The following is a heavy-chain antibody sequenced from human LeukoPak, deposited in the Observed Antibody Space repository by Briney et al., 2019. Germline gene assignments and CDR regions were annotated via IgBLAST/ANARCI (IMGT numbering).Heavy chain of an antibody. CDR3: ATFNDSSGYYTYADY. J-gene: IGHJ4*02. Sequence: ASVKVSCKVSGYTLTELSMHWVRQAPGKGLEWMGGFDPEDGETIYARKFQGRVTMTEDTSTDTAYMELSSLRSEDTAVYYCATFNDSSGYYTYADYWGQGTLVTVSS. CDR1: GYTLTELS. V-gene: IGHV1-24*01. D-gene: IGHD3-22*01. CDR2: FDPEDGET.